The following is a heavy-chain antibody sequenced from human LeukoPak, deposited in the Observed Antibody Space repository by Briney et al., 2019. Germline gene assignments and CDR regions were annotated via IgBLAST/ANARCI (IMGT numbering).Heavy chain of an antibody. CDR3: ARPASTRADAFDI. Sequence: PGGSLRLSCAASGFTVSSNYMSWVRQAPGKGLEGVSVIYSGGSTYYADSVKGRFTISRDNSKNTLYLQMNSLRAEDTAVYYCARPASTRADAFDIWGQGTMVTVSS. CDR1: GFTVSSNY. V-gene: IGHV3-53*01. CDR2: IYSGGST. D-gene: IGHD6-13*01. J-gene: IGHJ3*02.